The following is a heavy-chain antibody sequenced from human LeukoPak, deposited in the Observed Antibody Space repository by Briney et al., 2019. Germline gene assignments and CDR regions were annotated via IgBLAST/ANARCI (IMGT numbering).Heavy chain of an antibody. Sequence: PGGSLRLSCAASGFTFSRYSMNWVRQAPGKGLVWVSRIKSDGSSTSYADFVKGRITISRDNAKNTLYLQMNRLRAEDTAVYYCARDPDICSGGSCYSHFDYWGQGTLVTVSS. V-gene: IGHV3-74*01. CDR2: IKSDGSST. CDR1: GFTFSRYS. D-gene: IGHD2-15*01. CDR3: ARDPDICSGGSCYSHFDY. J-gene: IGHJ4*02.